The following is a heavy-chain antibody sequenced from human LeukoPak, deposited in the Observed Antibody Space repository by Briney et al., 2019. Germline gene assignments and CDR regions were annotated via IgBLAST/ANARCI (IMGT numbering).Heavy chain of an antibody. CDR1: GGSISTYY. CDR2: LYYSGST. Sequence: PSETLSLTCTVSGGSISTYYWSWIRQPPGKGLEWIGYLYYSGSTTYSPSLKSRVTMSVDTSKSQFSLKLNSVTAADTAIYYCARVRGTFETDWGQGTLVTVFS. CDR3: ARVRGTFETD. V-gene: IGHV4-59*01. D-gene: IGHD2/OR15-2a*01. J-gene: IGHJ1*01.